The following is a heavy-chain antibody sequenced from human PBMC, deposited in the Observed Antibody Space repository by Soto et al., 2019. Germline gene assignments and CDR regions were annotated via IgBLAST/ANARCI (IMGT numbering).Heavy chain of an antibody. V-gene: IGHV1-69*12. CDR2: IIPIFGTA. D-gene: IGHD6-19*01. J-gene: IGHJ4*02. CDR3: ARATRAKAVAGPSDY. CDR1: GGTFSSYA. Sequence: QVQLVQSGAEVKKPGSSVKVSCKASGGTFSSYAISWVRQAPGQGLEWMGGIIPIFGTANYAQKFQGRVTITADESTSTADMELSSLRSEDTAVYYCARATRAKAVAGPSDYWGQGTLVTVSS.